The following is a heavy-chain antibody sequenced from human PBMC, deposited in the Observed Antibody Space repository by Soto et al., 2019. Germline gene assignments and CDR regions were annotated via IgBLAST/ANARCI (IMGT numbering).Heavy chain of an antibody. V-gene: IGHV4-39*02. Sequence: QLQLQESGPGLVKPSETLSLTCTVSGGSISSDNYFWGWFRQPPGRGLEWIGSIYYTGDTYYNPSLKSRVTISVDTSKNQCSLKLSSVTAAYTAVYYCARDGYNDVPFDYWGQGTLVTVSS. D-gene: IGHD5-12*01. CDR2: IYYTGDT. J-gene: IGHJ4*02. CDR1: GGSISSDNYF. CDR3: ARDGYNDVPFDY.